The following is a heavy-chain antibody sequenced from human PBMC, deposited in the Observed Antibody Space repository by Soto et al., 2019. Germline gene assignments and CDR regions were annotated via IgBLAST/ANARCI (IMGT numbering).Heavy chain of an antibody. CDR2: ISAYNGNT. CDR1: GYTFTSYG. V-gene: IGHV1-18*01. CDR3: ARGLLRYYDFWSGYFPDYYYGMDV. D-gene: IGHD3-3*01. J-gene: IGHJ6*02. Sequence: GASVKVSCKASGYTFTSYGISWVRQAPGQGLEWMGWISAYNGNTNYAQKLQGRVTMTTDTSTSTAYMELRSLRSDDTAVYYCARGLLRYYDFWSGYFPDYYYGMDVWGQGTTVTVSS.